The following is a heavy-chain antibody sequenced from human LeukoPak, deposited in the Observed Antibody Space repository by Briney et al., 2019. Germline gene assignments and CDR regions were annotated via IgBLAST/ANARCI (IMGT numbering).Heavy chain of an antibody. CDR1: GFTFSSFG. CDR3: ANGPHYNILTGFYKVRSHLDY. CDR2: ILYDGTNK. J-gene: IGHJ4*02. Sequence: PGGSLRLSCAASGFTFSSFGMHWVRQAPGQGLEWVAFILYDGTNKYYADSVKGRFTISRDNSKNTLFLQMNSLRAEDTALYYCANGPHYNILTGFYKVRSHLDYWGQGTLVTVSS. D-gene: IGHD3-9*01. V-gene: IGHV3-30*02.